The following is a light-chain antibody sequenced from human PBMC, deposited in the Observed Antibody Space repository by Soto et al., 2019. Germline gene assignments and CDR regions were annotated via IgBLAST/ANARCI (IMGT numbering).Light chain of an antibody. CDR2: DVS. Sequence: QSALTQPASVSGSPGQSITISCTGTSSDVGGYNYVSWYQQHPGKAPKLMIYDVSNRPSGVSNRFSGSKPGNTASLTISGLQAEDEADYYCSSYTSNSTRVFGGGTKLTVL. CDR1: SSDVGGYNY. V-gene: IGLV2-14*01. CDR3: SSYTSNSTRV. J-gene: IGLJ2*01.